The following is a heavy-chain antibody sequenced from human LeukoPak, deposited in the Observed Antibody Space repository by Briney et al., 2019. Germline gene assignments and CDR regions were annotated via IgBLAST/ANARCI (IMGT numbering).Heavy chain of an antibody. CDR3: ARGGDYDSSGYYRQDYYFDY. D-gene: IGHD3-22*01. V-gene: IGHV3-48*01. J-gene: IGHJ4*02. CDR1: GFTFSSYS. Sequence: GGSLRLSCAASGFTFSSYSMNWVRQAPGEGLEWVSYISSSTSTIYYADSVKGRFTISRDNAKNSLYLQMNSLRAEDTAVYYCARGGDYDSSGYYRQDYYFDYWGQGTLVTVSS. CDR2: ISSSTSTI.